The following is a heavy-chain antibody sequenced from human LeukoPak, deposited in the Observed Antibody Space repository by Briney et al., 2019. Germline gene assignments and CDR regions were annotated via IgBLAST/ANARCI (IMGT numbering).Heavy chain of an antibody. CDR1: GFTFDDYA. D-gene: IGHD3-22*01. CDR2: ISWNSGSI. Sequence: GGSLRLSCAASGFTFDDYAMHWVRHAPGKGLEWVSGISWNSGSIVYADSVKGRFTISRDNAKNSLYLQVNSLRAEDTALYYCAKDSGYYDSSGYGWGQGTLVTVSS. V-gene: IGHV3-9*01. CDR3: AKDSGYYDSSGYG. J-gene: IGHJ4*02.